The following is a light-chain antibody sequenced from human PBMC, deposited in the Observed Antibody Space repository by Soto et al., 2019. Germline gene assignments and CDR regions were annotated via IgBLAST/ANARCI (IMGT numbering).Light chain of an antibody. V-gene: IGKV1-5*01. CDR3: QQYNSYPYT. J-gene: IGKJ2*01. CDR2: DAS. Sequence: DIPMTQSPSTVSASVGDGVTITCRARQSISTWLAWYQQKPGKAPNLLIYDASTLESGGPSGFSGSGSGTEFTLTISSLQPDDSATYYCQQYNSYPYTFGQGTKLEIK. CDR1: QSISTW.